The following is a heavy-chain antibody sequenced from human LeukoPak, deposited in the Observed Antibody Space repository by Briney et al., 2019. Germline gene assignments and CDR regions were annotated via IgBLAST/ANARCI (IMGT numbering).Heavy chain of an antibody. J-gene: IGHJ4*02. V-gene: IGHV3-74*01. CDR3: AMGYKSAYSWDY. CDR2: ISPDGRRT. CDR1: GFTFSVFW. D-gene: IGHD5-18*01. Sequence: GGSLRLSCAASGFTFSVFWMFWVRQAPGQGLVWVSHISPDGRRTNYADSVKGRFTISRDNARNTLYLQLNSLTAEDTAVYYCAMGYKSAYSWDYWGQGTLVTVSS.